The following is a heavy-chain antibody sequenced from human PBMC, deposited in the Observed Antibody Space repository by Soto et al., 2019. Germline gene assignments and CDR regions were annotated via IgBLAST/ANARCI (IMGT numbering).Heavy chain of an antibody. CDR1: GGSVSSGSYY. CDR3: ARAERAFDI. CDR2: IYYSGST. Sequence: PSETLSLTCTVSGGSVSSGSYYWSWIRQPPGKGLEWIGYIYYSGSTNYNPSLKSRVTISVDTSKNQFSLKLSSVTAADTAVYYCARAERAFDIWGQGTMVTVSS. J-gene: IGHJ3*02. V-gene: IGHV4-61*01.